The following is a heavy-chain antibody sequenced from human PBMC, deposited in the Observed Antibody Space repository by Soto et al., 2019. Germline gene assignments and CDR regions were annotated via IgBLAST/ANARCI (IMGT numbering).Heavy chain of an antibody. Sequence: EVQLLESGGGWVQPGGSRGLSCAAPGLTFSSNALTWVRRVPGKGLGWVSVISGSGGSTYYADSVKGRFTISRDNSKNTLYLQMNSLRAEDTAVYYCAKDRALVPAATFRNWFDPWGQGTLVTVSS. D-gene: IGHD2-2*01. CDR1: GLTFSSNA. V-gene: IGHV3-23*01. CDR2: ISGSGGST. J-gene: IGHJ5*02. CDR3: AKDRALVPAATFRNWFDP.